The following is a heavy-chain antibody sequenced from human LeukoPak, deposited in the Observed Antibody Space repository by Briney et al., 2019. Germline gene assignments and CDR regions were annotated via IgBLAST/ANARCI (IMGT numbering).Heavy chain of an antibody. D-gene: IGHD1-26*01. CDR2: IYTSGSP. J-gene: IGHJ4*02. Sequence: SETLSLTCTVSGGSISSYYWSWIRQPAGQGLEWIGRIYTSGSPNYNPSLKRRVTMSVDTSKNQFSLKLSSVTATDTAVYYCARGAGYSGSYEFDYWGQGTLVTVSS. CDR3: ARGAGYSGSYEFDY. CDR1: GGSISSYY. V-gene: IGHV4-4*07.